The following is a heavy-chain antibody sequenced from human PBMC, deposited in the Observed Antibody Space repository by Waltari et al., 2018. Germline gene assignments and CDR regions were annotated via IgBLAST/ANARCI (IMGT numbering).Heavy chain of an antibody. CDR1: GNSISTVYY. J-gene: IGHJ5*02. V-gene: IGHV4-38-2*02. CDR3: ARQPIEGNLPDWFDP. Sequence: QVQLQQSGPGLVKHSETLSLTCTVAGNSISTVYYRGWIRQPPGKGLEWIGSIHHSGSAYYNPSLNSRVTISLETSKNRFSLKLTSVAATDTAIYYCARQPIEGNLPDWFDPWGQGTLVTVSS. CDR2: IHHSGSA. D-gene: IGHD1-1*01.